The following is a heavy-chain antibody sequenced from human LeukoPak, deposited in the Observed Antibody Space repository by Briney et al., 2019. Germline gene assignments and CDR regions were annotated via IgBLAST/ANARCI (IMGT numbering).Heavy chain of an antibody. CDR3: VREARGYHYTYFDY. CDR1: GFTLCSHD. V-gene: IGHV3-13*01. J-gene: IGHJ4*02. D-gene: IGHD5-18*01. Sequence: QSGGSLRLSCTASGFTLCSHDMHWVRQTTGEGLEWVAAIASGFQTFYAGSVKGRFTVSREDAKNSLYLQMNSLRAGDTAVYYCVREARGYHYTYFDYWGQGTLVTVSS. CDR2: IASGFQT.